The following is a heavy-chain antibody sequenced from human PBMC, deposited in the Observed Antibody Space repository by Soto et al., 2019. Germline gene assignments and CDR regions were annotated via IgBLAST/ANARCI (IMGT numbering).Heavy chain of an antibody. D-gene: IGHD5-12*01. Sequence: QVQLVQSGAEVKKPGASVKVSCKASGYTFTSYGISWVRQAPGQGLEWMGWISAYNGNTNYAQKLQGRVTMTTDTSXITAYMELRSLRSDDTAVYYCARDMGVGVATQHPDYWGQGTLVTVSS. CDR3: ARDMGVGVATQHPDY. CDR2: ISAYNGNT. J-gene: IGHJ4*02. V-gene: IGHV1-18*01. CDR1: GYTFTSYG.